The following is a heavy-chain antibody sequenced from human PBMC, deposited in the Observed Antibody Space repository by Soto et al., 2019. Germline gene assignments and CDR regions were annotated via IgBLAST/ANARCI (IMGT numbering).Heavy chain of an antibody. CDR3: ARRRSVAAAKRGDYYYYYGMDV. J-gene: IGHJ6*02. V-gene: IGHV1-69*13. CDR1: GGTFSSYA. D-gene: IGHD6-13*01. CDR2: IIPIFGTA. Sequence: ASVKVSCKASGGTFSSYAISWVRQAPGQGLEWMGGIIPIFGTANYAQKFQGRVTITADESTSTAYMELSSLRSEDTAVYYCARRRSVAAAKRGDYYYYYGMDVWGQGTTVTVS.